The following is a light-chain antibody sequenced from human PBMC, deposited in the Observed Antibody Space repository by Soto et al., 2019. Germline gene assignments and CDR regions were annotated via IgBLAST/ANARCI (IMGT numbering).Light chain of an antibody. Sequence: QSALAQPPSASGTPGQRVTISCSGSTSNVGSNLASWYQQLPGSAPKLLIYNDYERPSGVPDRFSGSKSGTSASLGISGLRYDDEAYYFCAVCDDSLSDVVFGGGTKLTVL. CDR3: AVCDDSLSDVV. V-gene: IGLV1-47*02. CDR2: NDY. J-gene: IGLJ2*01. CDR1: TSNVGSNL.